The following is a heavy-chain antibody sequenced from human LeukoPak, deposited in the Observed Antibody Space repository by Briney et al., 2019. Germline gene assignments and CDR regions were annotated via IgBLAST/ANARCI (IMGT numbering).Heavy chain of an antibody. CDR1: GFTFRDYY. CDR3: ARAGYTLGRNYMDV. CDR2: ISSSGSTI. V-gene: IGHV3-11*04. J-gene: IGHJ6*03. Sequence: TGGSLRLSCAASGFTFRDYYMTWIRQAPGKGLEWVSYISSSGSTIKYAGSVQGRFTISRDNAKESLYLQMNSLRVEDTATYYCARAGYTLGRNYMDVWGKGTTVTVSS. D-gene: IGHD2-2*02.